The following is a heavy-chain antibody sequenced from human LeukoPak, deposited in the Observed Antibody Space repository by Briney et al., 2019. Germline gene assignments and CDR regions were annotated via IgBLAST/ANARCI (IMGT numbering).Heavy chain of an antibody. CDR1: GGSISSGDYH. J-gene: IGHJ4*02. CDR3: ARETPLDYLYYFDY. CDR2: IYYSGST. V-gene: IGHV4-30-4*01. Sequence: PSETLSLTCTVSGGSISSGDYHWSWIRQPPGKGLEWIGYIYYSGSTYYNPSLKSRVTISVDTSKNQFSLKLSSVTAADTAVYYCARETPLDYLYYFDYWGQGTLVTVSS. D-gene: IGHD3-16*01.